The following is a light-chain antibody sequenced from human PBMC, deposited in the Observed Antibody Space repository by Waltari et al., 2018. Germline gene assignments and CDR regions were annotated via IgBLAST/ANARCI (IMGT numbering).Light chain of an antibody. CDR1: SSNIGNNF. CDR3: AAWDDSLHGHWV. J-gene: IGLJ3*02. Sequence: QSVLSQPPSASGTPGQRVTISCSGTSSNIGNNFVNWYQQLPGEAPKLLIYRNDQRPSVVPDRFSGSKSGTSASLAISGLQSEDEADYYCAAWDDSLHGHWVFGGGTKVTVL. V-gene: IGLV1-44*01. CDR2: RND.